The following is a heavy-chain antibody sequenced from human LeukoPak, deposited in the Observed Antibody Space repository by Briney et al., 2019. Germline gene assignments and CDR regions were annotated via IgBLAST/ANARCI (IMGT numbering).Heavy chain of an antibody. D-gene: IGHD5-18*01. CDR3: ARFVRGYSYGAQNYYYYMDV. V-gene: IGHV1-46*01. Sequence: ASVKVSCKASGYTFSNYNIHWLRQAPGQGLEWMGIVNPSGDSTNYAQNFQGRVTMTGDTSTSTVYMELSSLRSEDTAVYYCARFVRGYSYGAQNYYYYMDVWGKGTTVTVSS. CDR1: GYTFSNYN. J-gene: IGHJ6*03. CDR2: VNPSGDST.